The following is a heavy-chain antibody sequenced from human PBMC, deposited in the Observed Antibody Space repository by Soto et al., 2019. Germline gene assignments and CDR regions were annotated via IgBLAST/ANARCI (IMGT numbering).Heavy chain of an antibody. J-gene: IGHJ4*02. D-gene: IGHD3-16*01. Sequence: EVQLVESGGGLVQPGGSLRLSCAASGFTVSSNYMTWVRQAPGKGLEWVSVMYIDGRTHYADSVKGRFTIARDSSENTGYRLMNSLRPEDTAVYYCARGVAYRPIMGGGQGTRVTVSS. CDR3: ARGVAYRPIMG. CDR1: GFTVSSNY. CDR2: MYIDGRT. V-gene: IGHV3-66*01.